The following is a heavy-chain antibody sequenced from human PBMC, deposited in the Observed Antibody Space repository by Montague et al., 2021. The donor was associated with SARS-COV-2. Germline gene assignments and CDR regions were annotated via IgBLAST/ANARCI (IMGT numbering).Heavy chain of an antibody. D-gene: IGHD3-10*01. CDR3: ARARSGRLFDY. Sequence: ETLSLTCTVSGGSIGSYYWSWIRQPPGKGLEWIGYIYYSGSTNYNPSLKSRVTISVDTSKNQFSLKLSSVTAADTAVYYCARARSGRLFDYWGQGTLVTVSS. V-gene: IGHV4-59*01. CDR2: IYYSGST. J-gene: IGHJ4*02. CDR1: GGSIGSYY.